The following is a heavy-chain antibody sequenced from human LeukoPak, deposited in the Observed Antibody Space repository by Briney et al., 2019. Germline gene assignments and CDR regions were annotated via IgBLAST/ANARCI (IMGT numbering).Heavy chain of an antibody. Sequence: PGGSLRLSCAASGFTFSSYAMSWVRQAPGMGLEWVSAITSSGETTCYADSVKGRFTISRDNSKNMVYLQMNSLRAEDAATYYCAKMQGYFDYWGQGSLVTVSS. CDR2: ITSSGETT. V-gene: IGHV3-23*01. CDR1: GFTFSSYA. J-gene: IGHJ4*02. CDR3: AKMQGYFDY.